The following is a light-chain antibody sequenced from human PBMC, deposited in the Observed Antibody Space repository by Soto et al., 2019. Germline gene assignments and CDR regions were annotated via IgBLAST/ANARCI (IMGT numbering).Light chain of an antibody. Sequence: EIVLTQSPGTLSLSPGERATLSCRASQSVSSSYVAWYQQKPGQAPRLLVDEASLRALVIPHRFSGSGSETDFTLTISRLEPEDFAVYHCQQYGSSPPTFGQGSKVEIK. V-gene: IGKV3-20*01. J-gene: IGKJ1*01. CDR3: QQYGSSPPT. CDR1: QSVSSSY. CDR2: EAS.